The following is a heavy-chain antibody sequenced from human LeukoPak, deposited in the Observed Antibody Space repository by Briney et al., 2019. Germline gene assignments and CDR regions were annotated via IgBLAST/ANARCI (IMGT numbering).Heavy chain of an antibody. V-gene: IGHV4-38-2*02. CDR3: ARVDIVVLPSADFDY. J-gene: IGHJ4*02. CDR1: GYSISSGYY. D-gene: IGHD2-2*01. Sequence: PSETLSLTCTVSGYSISSGYYWGWIRQPPGKGLEWIGSIYHSGSTYYNPSLKSRVTISVDTSKNQFSLKLSSVTAADTAVYYCARVDIVVLPSADFDYWGQGTLVTVSS. CDR2: IYHSGST.